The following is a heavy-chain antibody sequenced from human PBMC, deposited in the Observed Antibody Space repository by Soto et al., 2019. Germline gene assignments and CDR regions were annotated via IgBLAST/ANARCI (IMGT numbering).Heavy chain of an antibody. CDR3: TSPSPDQYENVMDV. CDR2: IKSKTDGGTT. CDR1: GFTFSNAW. V-gene: IGHV3-15*01. J-gene: IGHJ6*02. Sequence: PGGSLRLSCAASGFTFSNAWMSWVRQAPGKGLEWVGRIKSKTDGGTTDYAAPVKGRFTISRDDSKNTLYLQMNSLKTEDTAVYYCTSPSPDQYENVMDVWGQGTTVTVSS. D-gene: IGHD3-3*01.